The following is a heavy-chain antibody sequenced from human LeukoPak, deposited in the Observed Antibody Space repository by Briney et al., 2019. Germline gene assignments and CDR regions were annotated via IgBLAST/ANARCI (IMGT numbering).Heavy chain of an antibody. J-gene: IGHJ5*01. V-gene: IGHV3-30*02. CDR2: IRNDGSNS. Sequence: GGSLRLSCAASALTFNSCGMHWVRQAPGKGLEWVAFIRNDGSNSYYADSVKGRFTISRDNSKNTLYLQMNSLRPEDTAVYYCARDAGSAWISWFDSWGQGSLVAVSS. CDR1: ALTFNSCG. CDR3: ARDAGSAWISWFDS. D-gene: IGHD6-19*01.